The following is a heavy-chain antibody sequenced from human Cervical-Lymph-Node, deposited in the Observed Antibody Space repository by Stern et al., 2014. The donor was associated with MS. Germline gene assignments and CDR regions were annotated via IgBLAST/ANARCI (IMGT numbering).Heavy chain of an antibody. CDR3: ATLDS. J-gene: IGHJ5*01. CDR2: ISRSGTI. Sequence: EVQLVESGGGLVQPGGSLRLSCVASGFNFSKYSINWVRQAPGKGLAWISSISRSGTIYYADSVKGRFTISRNNAKSSLYLDMNSLRDEDTSVYYCATLDSWGQGTLVTVSS. CDR1: GFNFSKYS. V-gene: IGHV3-48*02.